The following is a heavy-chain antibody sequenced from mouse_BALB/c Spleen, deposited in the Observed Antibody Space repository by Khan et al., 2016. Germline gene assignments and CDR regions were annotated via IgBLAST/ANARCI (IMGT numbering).Heavy chain of an antibody. J-gene: IGHJ2*01. CDR2: ISSGSSTI. Sequence: EVELVESGGGLVQPGGSRKLSCAASGFTFSRFGMHWVRQTPEKGLEWVAYISSGSSTIYYADTLKGRFTISRDNPKNALFLQMTSLRSEDTAMYDCARGDYWGQGTTLTVSS. CDR3: ARGDY. V-gene: IGHV5-17*02. CDR1: GFTFSRFG.